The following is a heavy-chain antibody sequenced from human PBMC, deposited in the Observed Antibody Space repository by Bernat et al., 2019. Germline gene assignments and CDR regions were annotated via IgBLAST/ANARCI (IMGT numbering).Heavy chain of an antibody. D-gene: IGHD1-26*01. J-gene: IGHJ4*02. CDR2: ISYDGSNK. V-gene: IGHV3-30*18. CDR3: AKVSLNSGSYYFDY. Sequence: QVQLVESGGGVVQPGRSLRLSCAASAFTFSRHAMHWVRQAPGKGLEWMAVISYDGSNKYYADSVKGRFTISRDNSKNTLYLQMNSLRAEDTAVYYCAKVSLNSGSYYFDYWGQGTLVTVSS. CDR1: AFTFSRHA.